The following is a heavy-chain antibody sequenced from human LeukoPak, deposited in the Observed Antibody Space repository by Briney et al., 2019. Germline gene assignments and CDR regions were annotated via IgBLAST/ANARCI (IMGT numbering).Heavy chain of an antibody. CDR2: IIPIFGTA. J-gene: IGHJ5*02. Sequence: SVKVSCKASGVTFSNYTITWVRQAPGQGLEWMGGIIPIFGTANYVQKFQGRVTITADESTTTAYMELSSLRSEDTAMYYCARDVITMLQNWFDPWGQGTLVTVSS. CDR1: GVTFSNYT. V-gene: IGHV1-69*13. CDR3: ARDVITMLQNWFDP. D-gene: IGHD3-10*01.